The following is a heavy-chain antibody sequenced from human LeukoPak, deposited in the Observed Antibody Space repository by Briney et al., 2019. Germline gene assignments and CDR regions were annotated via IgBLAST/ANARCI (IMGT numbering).Heavy chain of an antibody. D-gene: IGHD1-26*01. Sequence: GGSLRLSCAASGFTLNSYAMSWVRRAPGKGLEWVSTITNSGGSTYYADSVEGRFTISRDNSKNTLYLQMNSLRAEDTAVYYCAKQIVGATRYFDYWGQGTLVTVSS. J-gene: IGHJ4*02. V-gene: IGHV3-23*01. CDR1: GFTLNSYA. CDR2: ITNSGGST. CDR3: AKQIVGATRYFDY.